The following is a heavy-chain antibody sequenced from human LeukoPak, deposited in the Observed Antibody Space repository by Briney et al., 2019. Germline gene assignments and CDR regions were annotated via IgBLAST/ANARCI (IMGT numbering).Heavy chain of an antibody. CDR3: ASGAVAGTGYYYYYMDV. V-gene: IGHV4-61*02. D-gene: IGHD6-19*01. CDR2: IYTSGST. CDR1: GGSLSSGSDY. Sequence: SGALSLTCTGSGGSLSSGSDYWGWVRQPAGGGLEWIGRIYTSGSTNYNTSLKSRVTISVDTSKNQFSLKLSSVTAADTAVYYCASGAVAGTGYYYYYMDVWGKGTTVTISS. J-gene: IGHJ6*03.